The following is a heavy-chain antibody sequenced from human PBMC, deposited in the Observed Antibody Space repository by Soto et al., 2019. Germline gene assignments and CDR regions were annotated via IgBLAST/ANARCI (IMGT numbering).Heavy chain of an antibody. D-gene: IGHD6-13*01. J-gene: IGHJ4*02. Sequence: QVQLQESGPGLVKPSQTLSLTCTVSGGSISSGGYYWSWIRQHPGKGLEWIGYIYYSGSTYYNPSLRSWVTLSVDTSKNQFPLKLSSVTAADTAVYYCARGGIAAAAPPDYWGQGTLVTVSS. V-gene: IGHV4-31*03. CDR3: ARGGIAAAAPPDY. CDR2: IYYSGST. CDR1: GGSISSGGYY.